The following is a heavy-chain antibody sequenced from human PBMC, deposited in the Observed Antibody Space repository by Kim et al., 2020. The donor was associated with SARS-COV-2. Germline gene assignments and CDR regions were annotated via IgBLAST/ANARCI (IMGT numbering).Heavy chain of an antibody. CDR3: AKGYSGDYHRFEY. J-gene: IGHJ4*02. V-gene: IGHV3-23*01. Sequence: GGSLRLSCAASGFTFSNSVINWVRQTPRKGLEWVSTLSGTDGKTYYPDSVKGRFTISRDTSRYTVYLQLNNLNTDDTAVYYCAKGYSGDYHRFEYWGKG. CDR2: LSGTDGKT. D-gene: IGHD5-12*01. CDR1: GFTFSNSV.